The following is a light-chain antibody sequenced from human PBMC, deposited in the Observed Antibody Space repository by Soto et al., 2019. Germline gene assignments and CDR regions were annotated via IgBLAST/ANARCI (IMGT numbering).Light chain of an antibody. Sequence: QSALTQPVSVSGSPGQSITIPCTGTSTDVGGYNYVSWYQQHPGKAPKLLIYEVSNRPSGVSDRFSGSKSGNTASLTISGLQAEDEADYYCSSYTSSSTWVFGGGTKLTVL. CDR2: EVS. J-gene: IGLJ2*01. V-gene: IGLV2-14*01. CDR1: STDVGGYNY. CDR3: SSYTSSSTWV.